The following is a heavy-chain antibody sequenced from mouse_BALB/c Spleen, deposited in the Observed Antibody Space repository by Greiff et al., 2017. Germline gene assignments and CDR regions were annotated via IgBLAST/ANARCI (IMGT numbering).Heavy chain of an antibody. J-gene: IGHJ3*01. CDR2: ISYSGST. D-gene: IGHD1-1*01. Sequence: EVQLQQSGPGLVKPSQSLSLTCTVTGYSITSDYAWNWIRQFPGNKLEWMGYISYSGSTSYNPSLKSRISITRDTSKNQFFLQLNSVTTEDTATYYCARGLLLRLSTFAYWGQGTLVTVSA. V-gene: IGHV3-2*02. CDR1: GYSITSDYA. CDR3: ARGLLLRLSTFAY.